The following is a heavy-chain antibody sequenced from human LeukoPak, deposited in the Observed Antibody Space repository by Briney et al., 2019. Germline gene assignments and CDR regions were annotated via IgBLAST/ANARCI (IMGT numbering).Heavy chain of an antibody. CDR2: ISTSGST. V-gene: IGHV4-61*02. CDR3: ARGGYYGSGNDFRFDP. CDR1: GGSISSGNYY. D-gene: IGHD3-10*01. Sequence: SETLSLTCTVSGGSISSGNYYWSWIRQPAGKGLEWIGRISTSGSTNYKPSLKSRVTISVDTSKNQFSLKLSSVTAADTAVYYCARGGYYGSGNDFRFDPWGQGTLVTVSS. J-gene: IGHJ5*02.